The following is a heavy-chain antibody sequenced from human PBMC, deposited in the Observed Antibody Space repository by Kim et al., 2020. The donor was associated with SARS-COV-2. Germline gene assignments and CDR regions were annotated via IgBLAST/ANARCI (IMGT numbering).Heavy chain of an antibody. D-gene: IGHD6-13*01. CDR1: GGSISSYY. V-gene: IGHV4-59*01. Sequence: SETLSLTCTVSGGSISSYYWSWIRQPPGKGLEWIGYIYYSGSTNYNPSLKSRVTISVDTSKNQFSLKLSSVTAADTAVYYCARGAGQLVPPYYYYYGMDVWGQGTTVTVSS. J-gene: IGHJ6*02. CDR2: IYYSGST. CDR3: ARGAGQLVPPYYYYYGMDV.